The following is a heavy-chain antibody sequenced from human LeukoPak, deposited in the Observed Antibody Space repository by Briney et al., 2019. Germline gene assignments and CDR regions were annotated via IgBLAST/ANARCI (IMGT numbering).Heavy chain of an antibody. CDR1: GGSFSGYY. V-gene: IGHV4-34*01. D-gene: IGHD2-15*01. Sequence: SETLSLTCAVYGGSFSGYYWSWIRQPPGKGLEWIGENNHSGSTNYNPSLKSRVTISVDTSKNQFSLKLSSVTAADTAVYYCAGRDVVAKKYYFDYWGQGTLVTVSS. J-gene: IGHJ4*02. CDR3: AGRDVVAKKYYFDY. CDR2: NNHSGST.